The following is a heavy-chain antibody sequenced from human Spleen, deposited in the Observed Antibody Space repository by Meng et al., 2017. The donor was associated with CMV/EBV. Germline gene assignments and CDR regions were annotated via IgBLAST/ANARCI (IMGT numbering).Heavy chain of an antibody. CDR2: INPNSGGT. Sequence: ASVKVSCKASGYTFTGYYMHWVRQAPGQGLEWMGWINPNSGGTNYAQKFQGRVTMTRDTSISTAYMELSRLRSEDTAIYYCASVGFCSGTTCYTGDYSSRRHFEHWGQGTLVTVSS. D-gene: IGHD2-2*02. J-gene: IGHJ4*02. CDR3: ASVGFCSGTTCYTGDYSSRRHFEH. V-gene: IGHV1-2*02. CDR1: GYTFTGYY.